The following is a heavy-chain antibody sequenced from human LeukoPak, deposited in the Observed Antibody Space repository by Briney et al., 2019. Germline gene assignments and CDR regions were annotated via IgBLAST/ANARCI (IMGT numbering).Heavy chain of an antibody. CDR1: SYTFTSYG. Sequence: GASVKVSCKASSYTFTSYGINWVRQAPGQGLEWMGWISGYNGHTNYVQKMQGRVTMTTDTSTNTAYMELRSLRSDDTAVYYCARGPGIAVAGVFDYWGQGSLVTVSS. CDR2: ISGYNGHT. D-gene: IGHD6-19*01. V-gene: IGHV1-18*04. CDR3: ARGPGIAVAGVFDY. J-gene: IGHJ4*02.